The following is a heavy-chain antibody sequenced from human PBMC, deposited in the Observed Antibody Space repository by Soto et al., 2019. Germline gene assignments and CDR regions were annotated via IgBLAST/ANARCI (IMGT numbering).Heavy chain of an antibody. V-gene: IGHV3-74*01. CDR3: ASTYDFWSGYFPLGY. Sequence: PGGSLRLSCAASGFTFSSYWMHWVRQAPGKGLVWVSRINSDGSSTSYADSVKGRFTISRDNAKNTLYLQMNSLRAEDTAVYYCASTYDFWSGYFPLGYWGQGTLVTVSS. D-gene: IGHD3-3*01. J-gene: IGHJ4*02. CDR1: GFTFSSYW. CDR2: INSDGSST.